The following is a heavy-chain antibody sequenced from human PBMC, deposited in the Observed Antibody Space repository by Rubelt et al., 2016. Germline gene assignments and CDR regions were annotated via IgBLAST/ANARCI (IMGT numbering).Heavy chain of an antibody. J-gene: IGHJ4*02. CDR3: ARDSGSRIFDY. CDR1: GGSISSGGYY. CDR2: IYYSGST. V-gene: IGHV4-31*03. Sequence: QVQLQESGPGLVKPSQTLSLTCTVSGGSISSGGYYWSWIRQHPGKGLEWIGYIYYSGSTYYNPSLKRRVTRPVDTAKNQCSLKLSSVTAADTAVYYCARDSGSRIFDYWGQGTLVTVSS. D-gene: IGHD2/OR15-2a*01.